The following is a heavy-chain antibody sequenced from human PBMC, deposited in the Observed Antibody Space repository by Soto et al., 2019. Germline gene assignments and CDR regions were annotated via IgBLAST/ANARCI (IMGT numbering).Heavy chain of an antibody. CDR2: IHRAGVT. CDR1: GGSTSSSDW. Sequence: QVHLQESGPGLVKPSETLSLTCAISGGSTSSSDWWTWVRQPPGEGLEWIGEIHRAGVTNYNSSLKSRLTISLDHSRNQFSLSLTSVTAAYAAVYFCAGRPEIHPRWGQGILVPVSS. D-gene: IGHD1-26*01. V-gene: IGHV4-4*02. J-gene: IGHJ4*02. CDR3: AGRPEIHPR.